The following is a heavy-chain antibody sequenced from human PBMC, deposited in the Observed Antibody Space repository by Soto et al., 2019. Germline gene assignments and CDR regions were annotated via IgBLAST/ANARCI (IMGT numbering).Heavy chain of an antibody. V-gene: IGHV2-5*02. CDR1: GFSLSTSGVG. J-gene: IGHJ5*02. D-gene: IGHD3-10*01. CDR2: IYWDDDK. Sequence: SGPTLVKPTQTLTLTCTFSGFSLSTSGVGVGWIRQPPGKALEWLALIYWDDDKRYSPSLKSRLTITKDTSKNQVVLTMTNMDPVDTATYYCAHRPPDRSQITMVRGAQFDPWGQGTLVTVSS. CDR3: AHRPPDRSQITMVRGAQFDP.